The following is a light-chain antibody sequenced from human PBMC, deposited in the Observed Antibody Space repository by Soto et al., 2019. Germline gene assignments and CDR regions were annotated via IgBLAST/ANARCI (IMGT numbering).Light chain of an antibody. J-gene: IGKJ4*01. CDR1: RTVSTY. V-gene: IGKV3-11*01. Sequence: IVLTQSPATLSLSPGEIATLSCRARRTVSTYLSWYQHRPGQAPRLLIYGASNRAPGIPARFSGSGSGTDFTLTISRLEPDVSAVYFCHQRYDWLSFGGGTRVEIK. CDR2: GAS. CDR3: HQRYDWLS.